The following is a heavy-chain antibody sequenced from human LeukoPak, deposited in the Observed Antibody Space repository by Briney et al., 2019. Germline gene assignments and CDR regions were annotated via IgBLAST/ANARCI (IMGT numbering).Heavy chain of an antibody. CDR3: AKNDNTNSFDI. J-gene: IGHJ3*02. Sequence: GGPLRLSCAASAFTFSNFGMHWVRQTPGKGLEWVAFIRSDGNDKYSPDSVKGRFTISRDNSKNTLYLQMSSLRPEDTAVYYCAKNDNTNSFDIWGQGTLVTVSS. CDR2: IRSDGNDK. D-gene: IGHD4-11*01. CDR1: AFTFSNFG. V-gene: IGHV3-30*02.